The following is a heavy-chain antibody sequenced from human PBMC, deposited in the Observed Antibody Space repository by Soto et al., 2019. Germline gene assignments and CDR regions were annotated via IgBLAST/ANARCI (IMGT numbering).Heavy chain of an antibody. CDR1: GGSLSSSNW. Sequence: TYAVSGGSLSSSNWWSWGRLPPGKGLEWIGEIYHSGSTNYNPSLKSRVTISVDKSKNQFSLKLSSVTAADTAVYYCARDRFFMILGAVPNRWFPSWS. J-gene: IGHJ5*01. V-gene: IGHV4-4*02. D-gene: IGHD3-3*01. CDR2: IYHSGST. CDR3: ARDRFFMILGAVPNRWFPS.